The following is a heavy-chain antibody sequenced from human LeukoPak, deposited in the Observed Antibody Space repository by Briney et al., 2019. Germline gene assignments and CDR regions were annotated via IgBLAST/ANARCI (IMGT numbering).Heavy chain of an antibody. CDR2: ISGSGGST. CDR3: AKENRDSSSRYGQRFNN. J-gene: IGHJ4*02. CDR1: GFTFSSYA. V-gene: IGHV3-23*01. D-gene: IGHD6-13*01. Sequence: PGGSLRLSCAASGFTFSSYAMSWVRQAPGKGLEWVSAISGSGGSTYYADSVKGRFTISRDNSKNTLYLQMNSLRAEDTAVYYCAKENRDSSSRYGQRFNNWGQGTLVTVSS.